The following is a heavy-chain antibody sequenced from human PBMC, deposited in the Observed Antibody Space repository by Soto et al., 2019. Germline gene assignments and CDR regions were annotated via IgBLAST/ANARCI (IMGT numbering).Heavy chain of an antibody. J-gene: IGHJ3*02. CDR2: IYYSGST. Sequence: QVQLQESGPGLVKASQTLSLTCTVSGASITSGDYYWSWIRQPPGKGLEWLGYIYYSGSTYYSPSLRSRPGISVDTSKNQFSLKLGSVTAADTAVYFWASPGAGLGDLGEAFDIGGQGTMVTVSS. V-gene: IGHV4-30-4*01. D-gene: IGHD3-16*01. CDR3: ASPGAGLGDLGEAFDI. CDR1: GASITSGDYY.